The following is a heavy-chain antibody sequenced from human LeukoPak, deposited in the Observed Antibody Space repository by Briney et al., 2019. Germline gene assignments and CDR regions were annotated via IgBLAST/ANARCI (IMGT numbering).Heavy chain of an antibody. V-gene: IGHV3-53*01. D-gene: IGHD3-10*01. CDR2: FYSGGST. CDR1: GFTVSSNY. CDR3: ARGGYRGVNDY. Sequence: PGGSLRLSCTVPGFTVSSNYMSWVRQAPGKGLGWVSVFYSGGSTYYADSGKGRVTSSRDNSKNTLYLQMNSLRAEDTAVYYCARGGYRGVNDYWGQGTLVTVSS. J-gene: IGHJ4*02.